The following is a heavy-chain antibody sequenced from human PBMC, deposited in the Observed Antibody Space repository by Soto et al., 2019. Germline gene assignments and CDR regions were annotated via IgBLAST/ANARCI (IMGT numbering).Heavy chain of an antibody. Sequence: QITLKESGPTLVKPTQTLTLTCTFSGFSLTTTGVGVGWIRPPPGKALEWLAIIYWDDDKRYSPSLKSRLTITQDTSNHQVVLTMTNMDPVDTATYFCAHRAVLCSGGTCYSPPFDFWGQGTLVTVSS. CDR2: IYWDDDK. D-gene: IGHD2-15*01. CDR3: AHRAVLCSGGTCYSPPFDF. J-gene: IGHJ4*02. CDR1: GFSLTTTGVG. V-gene: IGHV2-5*02.